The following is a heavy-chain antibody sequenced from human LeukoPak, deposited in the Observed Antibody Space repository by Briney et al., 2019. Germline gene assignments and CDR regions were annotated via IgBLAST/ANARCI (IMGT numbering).Heavy chain of an antibody. CDR3: AKSSYDILAGCYYFDY. J-gene: IGHJ4*02. CDR2: ISGGAGTT. CDR1: GFTFSTYA. V-gene: IGHV3-23*01. D-gene: IGHD3-9*01. Sequence: SGGSLRLSCAASGFTFSTYAMSWVRQAPGKGLEWVSAISGGAGTTYYADSVKGRFTISRDNSKNTLYQQMSSLRAEDTAVYYCAKSSYDILAGCYYFDYWGQGALVTVSS.